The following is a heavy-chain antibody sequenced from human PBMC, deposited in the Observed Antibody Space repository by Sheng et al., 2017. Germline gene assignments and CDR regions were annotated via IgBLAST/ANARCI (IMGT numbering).Heavy chain of an antibody. V-gene: IGHV1-69*01. CDR2: IIPIFGTA. J-gene: IGHJ6*02. CDR3: ARVGGYCSSTSCYFVHNYYYYGMDV. D-gene: IGHD2-2*01. Sequence: QVQLVQSGAEVKKPGSSVKVSCKASGGTFSSYAISWVRQAPGQGLEWMGGIIPIFGTANYAQKFQGRVTITADESTSTAYMELSSLRSEDTAVYYCARVGGYCSSTSCYFVHNYYYYGMDVWGQGT. CDR1: GGTFSSYA.